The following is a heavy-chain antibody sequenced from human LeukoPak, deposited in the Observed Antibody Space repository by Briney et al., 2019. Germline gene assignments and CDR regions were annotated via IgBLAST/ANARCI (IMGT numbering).Heavy chain of an antibody. Sequence: GGSLRLSCVATGLSFSSFAMSWVRQGPARGLEWVSSIRGNGETFYGDSVKGRFTLYSDSSTNTVYSQLNNLRVEDTAIYYCARASWVSTTDAVRWGQGTLVTVSS. CDR3: ARASWVSTTDAVR. CDR2: IRGNGET. V-gene: IGHV3-23*01. D-gene: IGHD1-14*01. J-gene: IGHJ4*02. CDR1: GLSFSSFA.